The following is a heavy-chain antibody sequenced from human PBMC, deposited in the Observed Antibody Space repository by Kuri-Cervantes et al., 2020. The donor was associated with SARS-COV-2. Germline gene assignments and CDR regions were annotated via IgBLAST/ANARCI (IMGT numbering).Heavy chain of an antibody. V-gene: IGHV5-51*01. J-gene: IGHJ4*02. CDR3: ARHFRHKDWLIPEVSTYFDS. Sequence: KVSCKGSGYSFTNYWIAWVRQMPGKGLEWMGVIYPGDSDTRYSPSFQGQVTLSSDRSISTAYLQWSSLKASDTAIYYCARHFRHKDWLIPEVSTYFDSWGQGTLVTVSS. CDR1: GYSFTNYW. D-gene: IGHD3-22*01. CDR2: IYPGDSDT.